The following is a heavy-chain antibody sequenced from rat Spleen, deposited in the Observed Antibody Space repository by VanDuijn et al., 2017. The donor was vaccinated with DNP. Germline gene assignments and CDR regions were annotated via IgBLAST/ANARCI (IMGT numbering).Heavy chain of an antibody. CDR3: TRHRTIMPYYYAMDA. V-gene: IGHV2-63*01. Sequence: QVQLKESGPGLVQPSETLSLTCTVSGLSLTSNSVSWVRQPSGKGPEWMGRMWYDGDTLYNSALKSRLSISRDTSKNQVFLKMNSLQTGDTGTYYCTRHRTIMPYYYAMDAWGQGASVTVSS. CDR1: GLSLTSNS. CDR2: MWYDGDT. J-gene: IGHJ4*01. D-gene: IGHD1-12*01.